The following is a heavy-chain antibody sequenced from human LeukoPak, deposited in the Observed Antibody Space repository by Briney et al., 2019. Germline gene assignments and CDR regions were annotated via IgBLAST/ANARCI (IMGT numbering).Heavy chain of an antibody. Sequence: SGGSLRLSCAASGFTFSSYAMHWVRQAPGKGLEWVAVISYDGNNKYYADSVKGRFTISRDTSKNTLYLQMNSLRAEDTAVYYCAKGEGFGESPLDYWGQGTLVTVSS. CDR1: GFTFSSYA. J-gene: IGHJ4*02. CDR2: ISYDGNNK. CDR3: AKGEGFGESPLDY. V-gene: IGHV3-30-3*01. D-gene: IGHD3-10*01.